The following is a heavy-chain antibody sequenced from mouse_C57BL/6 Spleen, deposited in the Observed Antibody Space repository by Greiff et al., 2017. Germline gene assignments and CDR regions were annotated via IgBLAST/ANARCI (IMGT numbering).Heavy chain of an antibody. J-gene: IGHJ2*01. CDR2: IYPSDSET. Sequence: VQLQQSGAELVRPGSSVKLSCKASGYTFTSYWMDWVKQRPGQGLEWIGNIYPSDSETHYNQKFKDKATLTVDKSSSTAYMQLSSLTSEDSAVXYCAREGNWDPFDYWGQGTTLTVSS. D-gene: IGHD4-1*01. V-gene: IGHV1-61*01. CDR3: AREGNWDPFDY. CDR1: GYTFTSYW.